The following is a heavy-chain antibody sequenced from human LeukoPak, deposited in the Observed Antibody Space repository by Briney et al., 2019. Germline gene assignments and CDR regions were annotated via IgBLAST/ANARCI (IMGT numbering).Heavy chain of an antibody. Sequence: ASVKVSCKASGYTFSSYAMHWVRQAHGQRLEWMGWINAGNGNTKYSQKFQGRVTITRDTSASTAYMELSSLRSEDTAVYYCARDRDSSNYYFDYWGQGTLVTVSP. D-gene: IGHD6-13*01. CDR3: ARDRDSSNYYFDY. J-gene: IGHJ4*02. CDR2: INAGNGNT. CDR1: GYTFSSYA. V-gene: IGHV1-3*01.